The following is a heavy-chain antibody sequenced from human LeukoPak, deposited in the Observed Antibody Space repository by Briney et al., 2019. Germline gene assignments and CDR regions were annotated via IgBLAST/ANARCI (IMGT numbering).Heavy chain of an antibody. V-gene: IGHV3-74*01. CDR3: ARLREIPVFGVVTKSTSYFDY. CDR2: VKTDGRTT. J-gene: IGHJ4*02. D-gene: IGHD3-3*01. Sequence: GGSLRLSCAAAGFTFSRYGMHWVRQAPGKGLVWVSHVKTDGRTTHYADSVKGRFTISRDNAKNSLYLQMNSLRAEDTAVYYCARLREIPVFGVVTKSTSYFDYWGQGTLVTVSS. CDR1: GFTFSRYG.